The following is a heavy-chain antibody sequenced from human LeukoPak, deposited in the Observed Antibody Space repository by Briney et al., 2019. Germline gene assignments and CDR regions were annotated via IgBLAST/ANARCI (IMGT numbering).Heavy chain of an antibody. V-gene: IGHV1-2*02. Sequence: GASVKVSCKASGYTFTGYYMHWVRQAPGQGLEWMGWINPNSGGTNYAQKFQGRVTMTRDTSISTAYMELSRLRSDDTAVYYCARSGPPPGDYIVVVPAALNWFDPWGQGTLVTVSS. D-gene: IGHD2-2*01. CDR2: INPNSGGT. CDR1: GYTFTGYY. CDR3: ARSGPPPGDYIVVVPAALNWFDP. J-gene: IGHJ5*02.